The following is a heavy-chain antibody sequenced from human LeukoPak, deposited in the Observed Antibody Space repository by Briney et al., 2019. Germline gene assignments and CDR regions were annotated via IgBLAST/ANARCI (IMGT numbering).Heavy chain of an antibody. J-gene: IGHJ4*02. CDR1: GFTFDDYA. V-gene: IGHV3-9*01. CDR2: ISWNSGSI. Sequence: GRSLRLSCAASGFTFDDYAMHWVRQAPGKGLEWVSGISWNSGSIGYADSVKGRFTISRDNAKNSLYLQMNSLRAEDTALYYCAKDNRAYDYVWGSGFDYWGQGTLVTVSS. CDR3: AKDNRAYDYVWGSGFDY. D-gene: IGHD3-16*01.